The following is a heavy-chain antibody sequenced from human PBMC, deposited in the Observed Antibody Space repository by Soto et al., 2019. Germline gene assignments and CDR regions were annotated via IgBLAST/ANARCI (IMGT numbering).Heavy chain of an antibody. CDR3: ARRYSSSWYGWFDP. CDR2: IYYSGST. V-gene: IGHV4-39*01. CDR1: GGSISSSSYY. D-gene: IGHD6-13*01. J-gene: IGHJ5*02. Sequence: QLQLQESGPGLVKPSETLSLTCTVSGGSISSSSYYWGWIRQPLGKGLEWIGSIYYSGSTYYNPSLKSRVTISVDTSKNQFSLKLSSVTAADTAVYYCARRYSSSWYGWFDPWGQGTLVTVSS.